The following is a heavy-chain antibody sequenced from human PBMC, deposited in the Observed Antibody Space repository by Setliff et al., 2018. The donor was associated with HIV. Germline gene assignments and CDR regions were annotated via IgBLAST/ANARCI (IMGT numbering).Heavy chain of an antibody. V-gene: IGHV3-33*06. CDR3: VKDVLKFWSGSGALDF. CDR2: IWYDASKK. D-gene: IGHD3-3*01. CDR1: GFTFNSYG. J-gene: IGHJ4*02. Sequence: GGSLRLSCAASGFTFNSYGIHWVRQAPGKGLEWVALIWYDASKKEYSDSVKGRFNILRDDSKKTAYLQMNSLRDEDTAVYYCVKDVLKFWSGSGALDFWGPGTLVTVPQ.